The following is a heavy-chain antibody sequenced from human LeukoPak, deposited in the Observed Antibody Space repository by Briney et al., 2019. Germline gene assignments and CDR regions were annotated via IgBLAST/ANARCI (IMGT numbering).Heavy chain of an antibody. CDR1: GYTFTGYY. V-gene: IGHV1-2*02. Sequence: GASVKVSCKASGYTFTGYYLHWVRQAPGQGLEWVGWINPSSGYTNYAQKFQGRITLTLDTSITTAYMELSSLRSDDTAVYYCARAGPLYTEAYLAYWGQGTLVTVSS. CDR3: ARAGPLYTEAYLAY. CDR2: INPSSGYT. J-gene: IGHJ4*02. D-gene: IGHD2-15*01.